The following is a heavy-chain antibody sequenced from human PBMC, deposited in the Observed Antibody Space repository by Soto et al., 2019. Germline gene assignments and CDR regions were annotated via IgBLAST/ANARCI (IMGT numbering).Heavy chain of an antibody. CDR2: ISYDGSNK. V-gene: IGHV3-30*18. J-gene: IGHJ1*01. D-gene: IGHD3-10*01. Sequence: GESLRLSCAASGFTFSSYGMHWVRQAPGKGLEWVAVISYDGSNKYYADSVKGRFTISRDNSKNTLYLQMNSLRAEDTAVYHCAKDPEFTMVSYFQHWGQGTLVTVSS. CDR3: AKDPEFTMVSYFQH. CDR1: GFTFSSYG.